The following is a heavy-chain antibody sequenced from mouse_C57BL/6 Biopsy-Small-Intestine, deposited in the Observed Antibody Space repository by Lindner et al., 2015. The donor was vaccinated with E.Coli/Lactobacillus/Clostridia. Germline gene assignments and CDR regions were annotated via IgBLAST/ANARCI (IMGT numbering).Heavy chain of an antibody. CDR3: ARWGGNYPFAY. CDR2: IYPGGGYT. D-gene: IGHD2-1*01. V-gene: IGHV1-63*01. CDR1: GYTFTNYW. Sequence: VQLQESGAELVRPGTSVKMSCKASGYTFTNYWIGWAKQRPGHGLEWIGDIYPGGGYTNYNEKFKGKATLTADKSSSTAYMQFSSLTSEDSAIYYCARWGGNYPFAYWGRRDSGHCLC. J-gene: IGHJ3*01.